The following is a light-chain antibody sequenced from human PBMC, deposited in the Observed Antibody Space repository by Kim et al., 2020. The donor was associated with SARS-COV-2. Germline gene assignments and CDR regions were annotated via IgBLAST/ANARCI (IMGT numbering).Light chain of an antibody. J-gene: IGLJ1*01. CDR3: SSYTSSHTYV. Sequence: QSALTQPASVSGSRGQSITISCTGTSGDIGGHNYVSWYLQYPGKAPKVMIYDVSNRPSGVSNRFSGSKSGNTASLTISGLQAEDEADYYCSSYTSSHTYVFGSGTKVTVL. V-gene: IGLV2-14*03. CDR1: SGDIGGHNY. CDR2: DVS.